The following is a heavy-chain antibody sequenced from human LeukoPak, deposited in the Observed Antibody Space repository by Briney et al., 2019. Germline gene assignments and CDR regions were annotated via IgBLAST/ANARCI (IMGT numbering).Heavy chain of an antibody. D-gene: IGHD2-2*01. J-gene: IGHJ4*02. CDR2: IRYDGSNK. CDR3: PPILERGDIVVVPAAIRS. Sequence: GGSLRLSCAASGFTFSSYGMHWVRQAPGKGLEWVAFIRYDGSNKYYADSVKGRFTISRDNSKNTLYPQMNSLRAEDTAVYYCPPILERGDIVVVPAAIRSWGQGTLVTVSS. V-gene: IGHV3-30*02. CDR1: GFTFSSYG.